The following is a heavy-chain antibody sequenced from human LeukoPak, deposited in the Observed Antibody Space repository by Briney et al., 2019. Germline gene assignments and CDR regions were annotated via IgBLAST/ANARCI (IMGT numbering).Heavy chain of an antibody. V-gene: IGHV3-7*01. CDR1: GFSLSGYW. CDR2: LHADGVEQ. D-gene: IGHD5-18*01. J-gene: IGHJ4*02. Sequence: HPGGSLRLSCAASGFSLSGYWMTWVRQAPGKGLEWVARLHADGVEQNYVDSVTGRFTMSRDNAKNSLDLQMNSLRVEDTAVYYCARGGYSFDYLGQGTLDAVSS. CDR3: ARGGYSFDY.